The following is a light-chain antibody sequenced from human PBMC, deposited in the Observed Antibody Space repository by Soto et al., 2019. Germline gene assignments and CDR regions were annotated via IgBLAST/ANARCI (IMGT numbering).Light chain of an antibody. Sequence: EIVLTQSPGTLSLSPGERATLSCRASQSVSSSYLAWFQQRPGQTPRLLIYGASSRATGIPDRFSGSGSGSEFTLTISSLQSEDFAVYYCQQYNHWPRTFGQGTKLDIK. J-gene: IGKJ1*01. CDR1: QSVSSSY. CDR2: GAS. V-gene: IGKV3-20*01. CDR3: QQYNHWPRT.